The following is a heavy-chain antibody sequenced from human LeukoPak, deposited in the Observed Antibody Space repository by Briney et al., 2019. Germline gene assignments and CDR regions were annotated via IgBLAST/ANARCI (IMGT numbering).Heavy chain of an antibody. CDR1: GGTFSSYA. CDR3: ARDNVRASYYDILTGYYFPNYFDY. Sequence: GASVKVSCKASGGTFSSYAISCVRQAPGQRLEWMGGIIPIFGTANYAQKFQGRVTITADESTSTAYMELSSLRSEDTAVYYCARDNVRASYYDILTGYYFPNYFDYWGQGTLVTVSS. CDR2: IIPIFGTA. V-gene: IGHV1-69*13. D-gene: IGHD3-9*01. J-gene: IGHJ4*02.